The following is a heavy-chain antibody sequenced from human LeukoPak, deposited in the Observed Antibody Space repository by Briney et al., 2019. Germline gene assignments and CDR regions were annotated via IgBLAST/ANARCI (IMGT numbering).Heavy chain of an antibody. Sequence: GGSLRLSCAASGFTFSSYWMHWVRQAPGKGLVWVSRINTDGSSTSYADSVKGRFTISRDNSKNTLYLQMNSLRAEDTAVYYCARDFRDIEQPTNSPHYFDYWGQGTLVTVSS. CDR3: ARDFRDIEQPTNSPHYFDY. V-gene: IGHV3-74*01. J-gene: IGHJ4*02. CDR1: GFTFSSYW. CDR2: INTDGSST. D-gene: IGHD2-15*01.